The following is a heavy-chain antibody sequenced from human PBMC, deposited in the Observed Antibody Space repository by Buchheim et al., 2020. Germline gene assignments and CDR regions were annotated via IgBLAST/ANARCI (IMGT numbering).Heavy chain of an antibody. J-gene: IGHJ5*02. Sequence: QVQLQESGPGLVKPSQTLSLTCTVSGGSISSGGYYWSWIRQHPGKGLEWIGYIYYSGSTYYNPSLTSLVTISVDTSKNPFSLKLSSVTAADTAVYYCARGGGYYDFWSGYPNNPWFDPWGQGTL. D-gene: IGHD3-3*01. CDR1: GGSISSGGYY. CDR2: IYYSGST. CDR3: ARGGGYYDFWSGYPNNPWFDP. V-gene: IGHV4-31*01.